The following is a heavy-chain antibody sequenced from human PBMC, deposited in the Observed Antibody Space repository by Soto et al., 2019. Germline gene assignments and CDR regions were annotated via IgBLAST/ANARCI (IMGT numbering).Heavy chain of an antibody. D-gene: IGHD3-9*01. J-gene: IGHJ5*02. V-gene: IGHV1-18*04. CDR3: ATSYDTGFDP. CDR1: GYPFIKYG. CDR2: IKVDSGYT. Sequence: QLQLVQSAAEVKKPGASVRVSCKAYGYPFIKYGISWIRQAPEQGLEWMGWIKVDSGYTNYAQKFQGRVTMTADTSSNTAFMELRSLRLGDTAVYFCATSYDTGFDPWGQGPLVSVSS.